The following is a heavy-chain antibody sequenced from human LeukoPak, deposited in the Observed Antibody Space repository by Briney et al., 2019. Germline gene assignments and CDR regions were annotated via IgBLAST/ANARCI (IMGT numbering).Heavy chain of an antibody. CDR1: GFTFSTYI. CDR2: MSYTGNDI. Sequence: PGGSLRLSCAASGFTFSTYIMHWVRQSPGKGLEWVAVMSYTGNDISYADSVKGRFTISRDNSKNTLYLQMNSLQTDDTTVYYCATDLRYGNNFFFQHWGRGILVTVSS. V-gene: IGHV3-30*04. CDR3: ATDLRYGNNFFFQH. J-gene: IGHJ4*02. D-gene: IGHD5-18*01.